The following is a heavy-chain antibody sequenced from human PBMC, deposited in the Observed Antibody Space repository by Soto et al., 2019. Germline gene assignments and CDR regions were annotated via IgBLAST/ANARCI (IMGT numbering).Heavy chain of an antibody. CDR2: INPNSGGT. V-gene: IGHV1-2*02. CDR1: GYTFTGYY. Sequence: ASVKVSCKASGYTFTGYYMHWVRQAPGQGLEWMGWINPNSGGTNYAQKFQGRVTMTRDTSISTAYMELSRLRSDDTAVYYCARSLPRYDSSGYYLWGQGTLVTVSS. D-gene: IGHD3-22*01. CDR3: ARSLPRYDSSGYYL. J-gene: IGHJ4*02.